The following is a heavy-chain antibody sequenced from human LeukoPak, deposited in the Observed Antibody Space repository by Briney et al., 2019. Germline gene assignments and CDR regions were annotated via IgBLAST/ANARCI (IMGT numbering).Heavy chain of an antibody. CDR3: ARAGSKASRTFDS. D-gene: IGHD3-16*01. V-gene: IGHV1-18*01. Sequence: ASVKVSCKSSCYTFTSYGISWVRQAPGQGLEWMGWISAYNGNTNYAQKLQGRVTMTTHTSTRTAYMELRSLRSDDTAVYYCARAGSKASRTFDSWGQGTLVTVSS. J-gene: IGHJ4*02. CDR1: CYTFTSYG. CDR2: ISAYNGNT.